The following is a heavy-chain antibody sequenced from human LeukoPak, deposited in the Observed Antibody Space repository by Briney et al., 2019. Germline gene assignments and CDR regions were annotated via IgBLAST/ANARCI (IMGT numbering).Heavy chain of an antibody. CDR2: IYYSGST. J-gene: IGHJ4*02. CDR3: ARRKYYYDSSGYYYVPDY. V-gene: IGHV4-39*01. Sequence: SETLSLTCTVSGGSISSRSYHWGWIRQPPGKGLEWIGSIYYSGSTYYNPSPKGRVTISVDTSKNQFSLKLRSVTAADTAVYYCARRKYYYDSSGYYYVPDYWGQGTLVTVSS. D-gene: IGHD3-22*01. CDR1: GGSISSRSYH.